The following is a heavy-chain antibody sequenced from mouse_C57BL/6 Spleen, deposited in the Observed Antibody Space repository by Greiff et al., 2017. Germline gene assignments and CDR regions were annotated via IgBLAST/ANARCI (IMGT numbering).Heavy chain of an antibody. Sequence: VQLQQSGAELVRPGASVTLSCKASGYTFTDYEMHWVKQTPVHGLEWIGAIDPETGGTAYNQKFKGKAILTADTSSSTAYMELRSLTSEDSAVDYCTRLLGQADWGQGTLVTVSA. J-gene: IGHJ3*01. CDR3: TRLLGQAD. CDR2: IDPETGGT. CDR1: GYTFTDYE. D-gene: IGHD4-1*01. V-gene: IGHV1-15*01.